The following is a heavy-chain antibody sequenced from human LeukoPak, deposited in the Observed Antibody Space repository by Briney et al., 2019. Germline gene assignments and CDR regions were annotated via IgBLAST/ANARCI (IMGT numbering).Heavy chain of an antibody. V-gene: IGHV3-23*01. D-gene: IGHD2-2*01. CDR1: GFTFSSYA. CDR3: AKDTMPPKAGFDP. CDR2: ISGSGGST. J-gene: IGHJ5*02. Sequence: PGGSLRLSCAASGFTFSSYAMRWVRQAPGKGLEWVSAISGSGGSTYYADSVKGRFTISRDNSKNTLYLQMNSLRDEDTAVYYCAKDTMPPKAGFDPWGQGTLVTVSS.